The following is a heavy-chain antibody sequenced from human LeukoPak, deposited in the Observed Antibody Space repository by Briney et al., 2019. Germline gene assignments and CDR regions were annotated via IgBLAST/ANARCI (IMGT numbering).Heavy chain of an antibody. CDR1: GYTLTELS. J-gene: IGHJ4*02. CDR3: ATAIRLNYYDSSGYIPFLGFDY. V-gene: IGHV1-24*01. Sequence: ASVKVSCKVSGYTLTELSMHWVRQAPGKGLEWMGGFDPEDGETIYAQKFQGRVTMTEDTSTATAYMELSSLRSEDTAVYYCATAIRLNYYDSSGYIPFLGFDYWGQGTLVTVSS. D-gene: IGHD3-22*01. CDR2: FDPEDGET.